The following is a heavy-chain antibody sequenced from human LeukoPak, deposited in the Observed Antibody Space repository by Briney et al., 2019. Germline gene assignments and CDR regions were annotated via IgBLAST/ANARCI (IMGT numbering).Heavy chain of an antibody. CDR1: GGSISSSNW. Sequence: SGTLSLPCAVSGGSISSSNWWSWVRQPPGQGLEWIGEIYHSGSTNYNPSLKSRVTISVDTSKNQFSLKLSSVTAADTAVYYCARDSAEPLGAFDIWGQGTMVTVSS. J-gene: IGHJ3*02. CDR2: IYHSGST. V-gene: IGHV4-4*02. CDR3: ARDSAEPLGAFDI.